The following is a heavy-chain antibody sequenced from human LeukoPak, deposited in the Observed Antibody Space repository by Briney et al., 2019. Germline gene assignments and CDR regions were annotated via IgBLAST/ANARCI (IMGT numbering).Heavy chain of an antibody. D-gene: IGHD3-3*01. CDR3: ARALGRFWNFDY. Sequence: SVKVSCKASGGTLSIYAISWVRQAPGQGLEWMGGMIPIFGTANYAQMFQGRVTITADESTSKAYMELSSLRSEDTAVYYCARALGRFWNFDYWGQGTLVTVSS. J-gene: IGHJ4*02. V-gene: IGHV1-69*13. CDR2: MIPIFGTA. CDR1: GGTLSIYA.